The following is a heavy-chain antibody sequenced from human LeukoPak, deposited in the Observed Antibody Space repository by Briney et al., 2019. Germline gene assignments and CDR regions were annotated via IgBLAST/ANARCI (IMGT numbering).Heavy chain of an antibody. V-gene: IGHV1-18*01. Sequence: ASVKVSCKASGYAFTSYGITWVRQAPGQGLEWMGWISAYNGNTNYAQKLQGRVTMTTDTSTSTAYMELRSLRSDDTAVYYCARGRDSSGWYVTSQDAFDIWGQGTMVTVSS. CDR3: ARGRDSSGWYVTSQDAFDI. J-gene: IGHJ3*02. D-gene: IGHD6-19*01. CDR2: ISAYNGNT. CDR1: GYAFTSYG.